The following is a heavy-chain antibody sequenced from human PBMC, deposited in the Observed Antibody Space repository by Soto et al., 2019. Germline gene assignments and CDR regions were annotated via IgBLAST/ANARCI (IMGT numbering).Heavy chain of an antibody. CDR3: AKDEGPDSSDGSDY. D-gene: IGHD6-19*01. J-gene: IGHJ4*02. CDR1: GFTFSSYG. Sequence: GGSLRLSCAASGFTFSSYGMHWVRQAPGKGLEWVAVISYDGSNKYYAYSVKGRFTISRDNSKNTLYLQMNSLRAEDTAVYYCAKDEGPDSSDGSDYWGQGTLVTVSS. CDR2: ISYDGSNK. V-gene: IGHV3-30*18.